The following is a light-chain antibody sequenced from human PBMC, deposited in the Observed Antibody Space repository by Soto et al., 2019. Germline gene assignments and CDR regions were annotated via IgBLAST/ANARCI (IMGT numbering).Light chain of an antibody. V-gene: IGKV3-15*01. Sequence: EMDMTHSPATLSVSPGEGATLSCRAAQNIGNSSCWYQQGPSQAPSLIIYGACHRATGIPATFSGSGSGTDFTLSLTNLHPDVSETSYCQCLGSFGQGTKLVIK. CDR1: QNIGNS. CDR3: QCLGS. J-gene: IGKJ2*01. CDR2: GAC.